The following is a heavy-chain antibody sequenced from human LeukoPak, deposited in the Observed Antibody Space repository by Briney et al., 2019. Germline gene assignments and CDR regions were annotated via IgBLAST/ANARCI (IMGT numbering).Heavy chain of an antibody. CDR2: INPNSGGT. CDR1: GYTSTGYY. Sequence: ASVKVSCKASGYTSTGYYMHWVRQAPGQGLEWMGWINPNSGGTNYAQKFQGRVTMTRDTSISTAYMELSRLRSDDTAVYYCARDTDYDFWSGYYSENAFDIWGQGTMVTVSS. V-gene: IGHV1-2*02. CDR3: ARDTDYDFWSGYYSENAFDI. J-gene: IGHJ3*02. D-gene: IGHD3-3*01.